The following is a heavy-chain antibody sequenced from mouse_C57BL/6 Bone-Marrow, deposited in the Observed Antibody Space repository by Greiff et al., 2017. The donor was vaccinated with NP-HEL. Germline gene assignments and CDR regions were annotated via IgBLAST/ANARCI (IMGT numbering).Heavy chain of an antibody. CDR3: ATLLYYGILYAMDY. CDR2: IYIGNGYT. V-gene: IGHV1-58*01. CDR1: GYTFTSYG. D-gene: IGHD2-1*01. Sequence: EVQLKESGAELVRPGSSVKLSCKTSGYTFTSYGINWVKQRPGQGLEWIGYIYIGNGYTEYNEKFKGKATLTSDTSSSTAYMQLSSLTSEDFAIYFCATLLYYGILYAMDYWGQGTSVTVSS. J-gene: IGHJ4*01.